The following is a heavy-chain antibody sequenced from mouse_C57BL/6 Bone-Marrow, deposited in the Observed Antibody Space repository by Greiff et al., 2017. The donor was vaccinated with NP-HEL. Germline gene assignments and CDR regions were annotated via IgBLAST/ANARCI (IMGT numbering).Heavy chain of an antibody. Sequence: EVKLVESGGGLVKPGGSLKLSCAASGFTFSSYAMSWVRQTPEKRLEWVATISDGGSYTYYPDNVKGRFTISRDNAKNNLYLQMSHLKSEDTAMYYCARDEAGGDYWGQGTTLTVSS. CDR1: GFTFSSYA. CDR2: ISDGGSYT. CDR3: ARDEAGGDY. V-gene: IGHV5-4*01. J-gene: IGHJ2*01. D-gene: IGHD3-2*02.